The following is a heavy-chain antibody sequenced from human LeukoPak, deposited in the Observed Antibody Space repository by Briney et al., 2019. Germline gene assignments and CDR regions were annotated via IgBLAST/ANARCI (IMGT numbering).Heavy chain of an antibody. CDR2: IRGSGGST. CDR3: AKDRQNYDILTGYEY. CDR1: GFTFSSYA. Sequence: PGGSLTLSCAASGFTFSSYAMSWVRQAPGKGLEWVSVIRGSGGSTYYADSVKGRFTISRDNSKNTLYLQMNSLRAEDTAVYYCAKDRQNYDILTGYEYWGQGTLVTVSS. D-gene: IGHD3-9*01. J-gene: IGHJ4*02. V-gene: IGHV3-23*01.